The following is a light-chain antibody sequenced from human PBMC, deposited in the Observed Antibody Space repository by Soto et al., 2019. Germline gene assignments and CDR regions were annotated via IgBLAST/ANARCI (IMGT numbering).Light chain of an antibody. CDR1: QGISSY. J-gene: IGKJ4*01. Sequence: DIQLTQSPSFLSASVGDRVTITCRASQGISSYLAWYQQKPGKAPKLLIYAASTLQSGVPSTFSGSGSGTEFTLTISSLQPEDVATYYCQQLNSFPRTFGGGTKVEIK. CDR3: QQLNSFPRT. CDR2: AAS. V-gene: IGKV1-9*01.